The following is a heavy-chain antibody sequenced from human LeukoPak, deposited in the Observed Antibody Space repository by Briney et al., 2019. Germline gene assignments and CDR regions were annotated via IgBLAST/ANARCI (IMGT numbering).Heavy chain of an antibody. Sequence: GSLRLSCAASGFTFSSYGMHWVRQAPGKGLEWVAFIRYDGSNKYYADSVKGRFTISRDSAKNSLYLQMNSLRAEDTAVYYCARDPVAAAGTRGRGGGYFDYWGQGTLVTVSS. D-gene: IGHD6-13*01. CDR2: IRYDGSNK. J-gene: IGHJ4*02. CDR1: GFTFSSYG. CDR3: ARDPVAAAGTRGRGGGYFDY. V-gene: IGHV3-30*02.